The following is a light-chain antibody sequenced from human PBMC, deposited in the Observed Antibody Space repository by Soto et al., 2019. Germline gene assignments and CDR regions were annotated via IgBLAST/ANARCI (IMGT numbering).Light chain of an antibody. CDR1: QSVSSN. CDR2: GAS. J-gene: IGKJ1*01. CDR3: QQYQKWPRT. V-gene: IGKV3-15*01. Sequence: EIVMTQSPATLSVSPGERATLSCRASQSVSSNVAWYQQKFGQAPRLLMYGASIRATSFPARFSGSGSGTEFTLTIRSLQSEDVAVYYWQQYQKWPRTFGQGTKVEIK.